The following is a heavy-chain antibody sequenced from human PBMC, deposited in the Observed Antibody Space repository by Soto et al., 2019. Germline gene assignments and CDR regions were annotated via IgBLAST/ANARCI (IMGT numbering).Heavy chain of an antibody. J-gene: IGHJ5*02. CDR1: GVAISSSRYY. CDR2: IYYSGST. CDR3: ARHRGPMVRGVITNWFDP. Sequence: SERLALTCSVPGVAISSSRYYWGLIREPPGKGLEWIGSIYYSGSTYYNPSLKSRVTISVDTSKNQFSLKLSSVTAADTAVYYCARHRGPMVRGVITNWFDPWGQGTLVTVSS. V-gene: IGHV4-39*01. D-gene: IGHD3-10*01.